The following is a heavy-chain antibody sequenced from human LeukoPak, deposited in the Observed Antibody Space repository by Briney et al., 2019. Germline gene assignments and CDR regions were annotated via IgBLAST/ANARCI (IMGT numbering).Heavy chain of an antibody. CDR1: GFTFSSYG. Sequence: GRSLRLSCAASGFTFSSYGMHWVRQAPGKGLEWVTVIPFDGSNKYYADSVKGRFTISRDNSKNTLYLQMNSLRAEDTAVYYCAKEYSGSNYDCWGQGTLVTVSS. CDR3: AKEYSGSNYDC. CDR2: IPFDGSNK. D-gene: IGHD1-26*01. V-gene: IGHV3-30*18. J-gene: IGHJ4*02.